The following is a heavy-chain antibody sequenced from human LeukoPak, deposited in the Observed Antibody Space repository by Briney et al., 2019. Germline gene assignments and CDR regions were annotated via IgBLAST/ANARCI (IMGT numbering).Heavy chain of an antibody. CDR2: IKSSNT. V-gene: IGHV4-61*02. CDR1: GGSISSDRFY. D-gene: IGHD3-16*01. CDR3: ARVPDWTYVPDY. Sequence: PSEPLSLTCTVSGGSISSDRFYWTWVRQPAGKGLEWIGRIKSSNTNYNPSLKSRVSISLDTSTNQFSLKLGSLTAADTAVYYCARVPDWTYVPDYWGQGTLVTVSS. J-gene: IGHJ4*02.